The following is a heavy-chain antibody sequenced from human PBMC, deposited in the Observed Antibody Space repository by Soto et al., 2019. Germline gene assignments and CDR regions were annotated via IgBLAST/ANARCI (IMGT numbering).Heavy chain of an antibody. Sequence: PSETLSLTCTVSGGSISSYYWSWIRQPPGKGLEWIGYIYYSGSTNYNPSLKSRVTISVDTSKNQFSLKLSSVTAADTAVYYCARELEGYSSSWYYFDYWGQGTLVTVSS. CDR2: IYYSGST. CDR1: GGSISSYY. D-gene: IGHD6-13*01. J-gene: IGHJ4*02. V-gene: IGHV4-59*01. CDR3: ARELEGYSSSWYYFDY.